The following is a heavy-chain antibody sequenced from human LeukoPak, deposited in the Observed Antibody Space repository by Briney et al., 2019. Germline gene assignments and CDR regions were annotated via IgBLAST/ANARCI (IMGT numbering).Heavy chain of an antibody. V-gene: IGHV1-69*13. CDR1: GGTFSSYA. CDR2: IIPIFGTA. J-gene: IGHJ4*02. CDR3: ARDLGHYYYDSSGYYPCYFDY. D-gene: IGHD3-22*01. Sequence: SVKVSCKASGGTFSSYAISWVRQAPGQGLEWMGGIIPIFGTANYAQKFQGRVTITADESTSTAYMELSSLRSEDTAVYYCARDLGHYYYDSSGYYPCYFDYWDQGTLVTVSS.